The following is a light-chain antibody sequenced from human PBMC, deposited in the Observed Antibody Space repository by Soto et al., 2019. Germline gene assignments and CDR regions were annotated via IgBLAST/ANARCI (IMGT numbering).Light chain of an antibody. J-gene: IGKJ4*01. Sequence: DILMTQSPSTLSTSLGERATLTCRASQSVSRKLAWYQQKPGQAPKLLIYSSSTMHSAVPARFSGSGSGTEFTLTISSLQPDDFATYYCQQYNTYPLTFGGGTKVDIK. V-gene: IGKV1-5*01. CDR1: QSVSRK. CDR3: QQYNTYPLT. CDR2: SSS.